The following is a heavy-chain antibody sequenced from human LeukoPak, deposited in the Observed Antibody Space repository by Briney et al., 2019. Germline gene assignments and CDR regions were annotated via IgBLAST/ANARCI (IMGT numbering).Heavy chain of an antibody. Sequence: GGSVRLSCAASGFTFSSYSMNWVRQAPGKGLEWVSYISSSSSTIYYADSVKGRFTISRDNAKNSLYLQMNSLRAEDTAVYYCARDLRYDFWSGYAPSDYWGQGTLVTVSS. J-gene: IGHJ4*02. CDR2: ISSSSSTI. D-gene: IGHD3-3*01. CDR3: ARDLRYDFWSGYAPSDY. CDR1: GFTFSSYS. V-gene: IGHV3-48*01.